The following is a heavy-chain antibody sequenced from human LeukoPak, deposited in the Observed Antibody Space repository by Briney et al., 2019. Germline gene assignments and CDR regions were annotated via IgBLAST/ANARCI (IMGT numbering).Heavy chain of an antibody. D-gene: IGHD6-13*01. J-gene: IGHJ6*03. CDR2: INHSGST. Sequence: PSETLSLTCTVSGGSISSHYWGWIRQPPGKGLEWIGEINHSGSTNYNPSLKSRVTISVDTSKNQFSLKLSSVTAADTAVYYCARGPQQLVIWPDYYYYYMDVWGKGTTVTVSS. CDR3: ARGPQQLVIWPDYYYYYMDV. V-gene: IGHV4-34*01. CDR1: GGSISSHY.